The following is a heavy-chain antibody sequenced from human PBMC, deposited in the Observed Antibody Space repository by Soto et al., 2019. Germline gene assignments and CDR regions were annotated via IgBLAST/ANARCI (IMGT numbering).Heavy chain of an antibody. D-gene: IGHD6-13*01. Sequence: QVQLQQWGAGLLKPSETLSLTCAVYGGSFSGYYWSWIRQPPGKGLEWIGEINHSGSTNYNPSLKSRVTISVDTSKNQFSLKLSSVTAADTAVYYCASSDAPIGSSSWLFDYWGQGTLVTVSS. V-gene: IGHV4-34*01. CDR1: GGSFSGYY. J-gene: IGHJ4*02. CDR2: INHSGST. CDR3: ASSDAPIGSSSWLFDY.